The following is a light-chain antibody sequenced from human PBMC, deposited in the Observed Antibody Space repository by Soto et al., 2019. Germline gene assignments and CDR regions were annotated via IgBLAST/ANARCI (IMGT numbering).Light chain of an antibody. CDR1: SSDVGGYNY. CDR2: EVN. Sequence: QSVLTQPPSASGSPGQSVTISCTGTSSDVGGYNYVSWYQQHPGKAPKLMIYEVNKRPSGLPDRFSGSKSGNTASLTVSGLQAEDEADYYCSSYAGSKGATVFGGGTKLTVL. J-gene: IGLJ2*01. V-gene: IGLV2-8*01. CDR3: SSYAGSKGATV.